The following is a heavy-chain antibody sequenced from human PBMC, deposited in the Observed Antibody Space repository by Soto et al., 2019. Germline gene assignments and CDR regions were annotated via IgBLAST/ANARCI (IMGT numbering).Heavy chain of an antibody. CDR3: ATDPDNWNYLQPNY. D-gene: IGHD1-7*01. Sequence: GASVKVSWKVSGYTLTELSMHWVRQAPGKGLEWMGGFDPEDGETIYAQKFQGRVTMTEDTSTDTAYMELSSLRSEDTAVYYCATDPDNWNYLQPNYWGQGTLVTVSS. CDR2: FDPEDGET. J-gene: IGHJ4*02. V-gene: IGHV1-24*01. CDR1: GYTLTELS.